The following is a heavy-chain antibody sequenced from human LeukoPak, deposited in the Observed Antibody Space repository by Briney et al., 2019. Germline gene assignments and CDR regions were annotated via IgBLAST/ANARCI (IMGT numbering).Heavy chain of an antibody. CDR2: IIPIFGTA. Sequence: EASVTVSCKASGGTFSSYAISWVRQAPGQGLEWMGGIIPIFGTANYAQKFQGRVTITADESTSTAYMELSSLRSEDTAVYYCARVQYSSSWRSEYYYYGMDVWGQGTTVTVSS. V-gene: IGHV1-69*13. D-gene: IGHD6-13*01. CDR3: ARVQYSSSWRSEYYYYGMDV. CDR1: GGTFSSYA. J-gene: IGHJ6*02.